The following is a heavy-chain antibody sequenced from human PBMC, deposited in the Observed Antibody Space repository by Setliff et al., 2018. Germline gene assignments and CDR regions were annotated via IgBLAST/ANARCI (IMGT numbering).Heavy chain of an antibody. CDR1: GYTFTSYG. CDR3: ARAEYTSSSLYYYMDV. V-gene: IGHV1-18*01. Sequence: ASVKVSCKASGYTFTSYGISWVRQAPGQGLEWMGWISAYNGNTNYAQKLQGRVTMTRDTAISTAYMDLSRLTSDDTAVYYCARAEYTSSSLYYYMDVCGKGTRDTV. CDR2: ISAYNGNT. J-gene: IGHJ6*03. D-gene: IGHD6-6*01.